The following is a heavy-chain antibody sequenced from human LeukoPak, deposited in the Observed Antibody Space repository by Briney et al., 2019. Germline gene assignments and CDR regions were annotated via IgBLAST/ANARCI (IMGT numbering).Heavy chain of an antibody. Sequence: GGSLRLSCAASGFIFSDYWLTWVRQAPGQGLEWVANIKQDESEKYYADSVKGRFTISRDNSKNTLYLQMNSLRAEDTAVYYCAKDQRIQLWSYYFDYWGQGTLVTVSS. CDR2: IKQDESEK. J-gene: IGHJ4*02. D-gene: IGHD5-18*01. CDR1: GFIFSDYW. V-gene: IGHV3-7*01. CDR3: AKDQRIQLWSYYFDY.